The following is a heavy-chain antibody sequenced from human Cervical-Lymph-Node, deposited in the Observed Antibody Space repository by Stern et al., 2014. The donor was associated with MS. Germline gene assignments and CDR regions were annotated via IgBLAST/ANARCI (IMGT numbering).Heavy chain of an antibody. D-gene: IGHD2-8*01. CDR1: GFTFSSYG. CDR3: ARDYEDTSMLFDH. J-gene: IGHJ4*02. Sequence: QVQLVESGGAVVQPGRSLRLSCAASGFTFSSYGMHWVRQAPGKGLEWVTVISYGGNHKCYAASVKGRFTIARDNSKNTLHLQMNSVTPDDTAIYYCARDYEDTSMLFDHWGQGTLVTVSS. CDR2: ISYGGNHK. V-gene: IGHV3-30*03.